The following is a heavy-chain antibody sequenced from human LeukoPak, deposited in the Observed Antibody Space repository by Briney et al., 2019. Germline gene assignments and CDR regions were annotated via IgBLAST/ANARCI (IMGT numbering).Heavy chain of an antibody. V-gene: IGHV1-2*02. CDR3: ASGGYSYGYFPRYYMDV. D-gene: IGHD5-18*01. J-gene: IGHJ6*03. Sequence: EASVKVSCKASGYTFTGYYMHWVRQAPGQGLEWMGWINPNSGGTNYAQKFQGRVTMTRDTSISTAYMELSRLRSDDTAVYYCASGGYSYGYFPRYYMDVWGKGTTVTVSS. CDR2: INPNSGGT. CDR1: GYTFTGYY.